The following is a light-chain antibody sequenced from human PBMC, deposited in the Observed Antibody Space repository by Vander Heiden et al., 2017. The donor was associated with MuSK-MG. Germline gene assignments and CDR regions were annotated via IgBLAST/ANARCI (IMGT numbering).Light chain of an antibody. CDR3: SSYTSSSTRV. J-gene: IGLJ3*02. CDR2: DVS. CDR1: SSDVGGYNY. Sequence: QLALTQPAPVFGPPEQSSTISCPGTSSDVGGYNYVSWYQQHPGKAPKLMIYDVSNRPSGVSNRFSGSKSGNTASLTISGLQAEDEADYYCSSYTSSSTRVFGGGTKLTVL. V-gene: IGLV2-14*01.